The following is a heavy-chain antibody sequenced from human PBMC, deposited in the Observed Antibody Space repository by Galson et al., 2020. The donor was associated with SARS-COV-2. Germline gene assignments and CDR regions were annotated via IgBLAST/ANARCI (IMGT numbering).Heavy chain of an antibody. CDR3: SRGTLYGLSRRPLDG. J-gene: IGHJ4*02. V-gene: IGHV3-30*04. CDR2: ISSDGTIK. Sequence: GESLMISCTTSGFTFSSYVMHWVRQAPGKGLEWVALISSDGTIKYYSDSGKGRFTISRDNSRDTLYLQMNSLSSDDTAVYSCSRGTLYGLSRRPLDGWGQGTLVTVSS. D-gene: IGHD2-8*01. CDR1: GFTFSSYV.